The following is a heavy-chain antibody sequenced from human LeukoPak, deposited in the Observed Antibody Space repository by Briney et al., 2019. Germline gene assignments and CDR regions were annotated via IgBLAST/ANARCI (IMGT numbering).Heavy chain of an antibody. V-gene: IGHV5-51*01. CDR1: GYSFTSYW. CDR3: ARRVGDSSGTYDAFDI. CDR2: IYPGDSDT. D-gene: IGHD3-22*01. Sequence: GESLKISCKGSGYSFTSYWIGWVRQMPGKGLEWMGIIYPGDSDTRYSPSFQGQVTISADKSISTAYLQWSSLKASDTAMYYCARRVGDSSGTYDAFDIWGQGTMVTVSS. J-gene: IGHJ3*02.